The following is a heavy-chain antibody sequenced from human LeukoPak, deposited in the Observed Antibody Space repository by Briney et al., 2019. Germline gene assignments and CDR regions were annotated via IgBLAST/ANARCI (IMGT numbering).Heavy chain of an antibody. Sequence: GGSLSLSCAACGFTFIAYSMNWVRQSRGKGVEWVSSISSSSSYIYYADSVEGRFTVSRDNAKNSLYLQMNSLRAKDTAVYYCARENFYDSSGYDAFDIWGQGTMVTVSS. V-gene: IGHV3-21*01. CDR2: ISSSSSYI. J-gene: IGHJ3*02. CDR3: ARENFYDSSGYDAFDI. D-gene: IGHD3-22*01. CDR1: GFTFIAYS.